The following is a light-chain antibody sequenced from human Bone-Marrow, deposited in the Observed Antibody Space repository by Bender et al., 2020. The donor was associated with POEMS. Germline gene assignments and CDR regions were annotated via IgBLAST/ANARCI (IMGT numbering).Light chain of an antibody. J-gene: IGLJ2*01. CDR3: CSYVNKGRV. CDR1: SSDVGSYNL. Sequence: QSVLTQPPSVSGAPAQTVTISCTGTSSDVGSYNLVSWYQQCPGKAPQLMIYDVSKRPSGFSTRFSGSKSGNTASLTISGLQAEDEADYYCCSYVNKGRVFGGGTKLTVL. CDR2: DVS. V-gene: IGLV2-23*02.